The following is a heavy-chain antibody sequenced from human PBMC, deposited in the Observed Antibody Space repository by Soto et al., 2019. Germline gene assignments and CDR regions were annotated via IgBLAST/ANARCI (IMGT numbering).Heavy chain of an antibody. Sequence: PSETLSLTCTVSGGSISSSSYYWGWIRQPPGKGLEWIGSIYYSGSTYYNPSLKSRVTISVDTSKNQFSLKLSSVTAADTAVYYCARTPLTYYYGSGSYYLIYFDYWGQGTLVTVSS. V-gene: IGHV4-39*01. CDR3: ARTPLTYYYGSGSYYLIYFDY. CDR1: GGSISSSSYY. D-gene: IGHD3-10*01. CDR2: IYYSGST. J-gene: IGHJ4*02.